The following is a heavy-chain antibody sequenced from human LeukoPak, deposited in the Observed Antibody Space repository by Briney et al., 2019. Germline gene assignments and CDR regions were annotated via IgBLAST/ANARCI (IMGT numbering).Heavy chain of an antibody. D-gene: IGHD6-13*01. V-gene: IGHV4-59*08. Sequence: PSETLSLTCTVSGGSISSYYWSWTRQTPGKGLEWIGDSYYSGSTNYNPSLKSRVTISVDTSKNQFSLKLSSVTAADTAVYYCARHTDIAALSSLNYWGQGTLVTVSS. CDR2: SYYSGST. CDR1: GGSISSYY. J-gene: IGHJ4*02. CDR3: ARHTDIAALSSLNY.